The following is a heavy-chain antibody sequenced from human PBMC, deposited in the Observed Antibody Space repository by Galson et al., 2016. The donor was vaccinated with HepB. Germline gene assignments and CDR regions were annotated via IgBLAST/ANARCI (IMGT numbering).Heavy chain of an antibody. CDR3: AKDGRIYCSSASCHDHFHY. J-gene: IGHJ4*02. CDR1: GFTFSSYG. CDR2: ISYDGGNK. V-gene: IGHV3-30*18. Sequence: SLRLSCAASGFTFSSYGMHWVRQAPGKGLEWVAFISYDGGNKKYADSVKGQFTITRDNFKKTLYLQMNSLRAEDTAVYYCAKDGRIYCSSASCHDHFHYWGQGTLVTVSS. D-gene: IGHD2-2*01.